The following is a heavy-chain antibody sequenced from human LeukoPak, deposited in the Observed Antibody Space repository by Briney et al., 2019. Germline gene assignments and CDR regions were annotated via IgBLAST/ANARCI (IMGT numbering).Heavy chain of an antibody. CDR2: ISYDESDK. V-gene: IGHV3-30*02. J-gene: IGHJ4*02. CDR1: GFTFSRYN. CDR3: AKDSGGGICYFDY. Sequence: GGSLRLSCAASGFTFSRYNMHWVRQAPGKGLEWLAFISYDESDKDYADSVKGRFTISRDNSKNTLYLQMNSLRAEDTAVYYCAKDSGGGICYFDYRGQGSLLTDSS. D-gene: IGHD2-15*01.